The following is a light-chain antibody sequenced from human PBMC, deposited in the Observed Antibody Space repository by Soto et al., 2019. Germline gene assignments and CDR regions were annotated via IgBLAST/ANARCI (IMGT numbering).Light chain of an antibody. CDR2: AAS. CDR3: QQYNRWPLT. CDR1: QSVYSN. Sequence: EIVMTQSPATRSVSPGERATLSCRASQSVYSNLAWYQHKPGQAPNLLIYAASTRATGIPARFSGSGSGTEFTLTISSLQSEDFAVYYCQQYNRWPLTFGGGTKVEIK. J-gene: IGKJ4*01. V-gene: IGKV3-15*01.